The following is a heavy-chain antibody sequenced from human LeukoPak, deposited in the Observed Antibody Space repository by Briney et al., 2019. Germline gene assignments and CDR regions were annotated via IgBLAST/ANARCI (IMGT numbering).Heavy chain of an antibody. CDR3: AGSIAVAGTIDY. CDR2: VWYDGSNE. Sequence: GGSLRLSCAASGFTFSSYGMHWVRQAPGKGLEWVAVVWYDGSNEYYADSVKGRFTISRDNSKNTLYLQMNSLRAEDTAVYYCAGSIAVAGTIDYWGQGTLVTASS. V-gene: IGHV3-33*01. J-gene: IGHJ4*02. D-gene: IGHD6-19*01. CDR1: GFTFSSYG.